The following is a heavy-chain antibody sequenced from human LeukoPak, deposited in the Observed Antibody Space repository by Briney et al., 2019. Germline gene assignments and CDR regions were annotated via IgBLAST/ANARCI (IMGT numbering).Heavy chain of an antibody. CDR1: GYSFTSYW. Sequence: GESLKISCEASGYSFTSYWIGWVRQMPGKGLEWMGIIYPGDSDTRYSPSFQGQVTISADKSISTAYLQWSSLKASDTAMYYCARQWYYDFWSGSSYYFDYWGQGTLVTVSS. J-gene: IGHJ4*02. CDR3: ARQWYYDFWSGSSYYFDY. CDR2: IYPGDSDT. D-gene: IGHD3-3*01. V-gene: IGHV5-51*01.